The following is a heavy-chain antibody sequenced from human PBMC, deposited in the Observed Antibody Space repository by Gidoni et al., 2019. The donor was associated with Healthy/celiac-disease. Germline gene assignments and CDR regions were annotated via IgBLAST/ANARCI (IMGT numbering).Heavy chain of an antibody. D-gene: IGHD3-22*01. CDR3: ARPYDSSGYYVY. V-gene: IGHV4-34*01. Sequence: QVQLQQWGAGLLKPSETLSLTCAFYGGSFSGYYWGWIRQPPGKGLEWIGEINHSGSTNYNPSLKSRVTISVDTSKNQFSLKLSSVTAADTAVYYCARPYDSSGYYVYWGQGTLVTVSS. J-gene: IGHJ4*02. CDR1: GGSFSGYY. CDR2: INHSGST.